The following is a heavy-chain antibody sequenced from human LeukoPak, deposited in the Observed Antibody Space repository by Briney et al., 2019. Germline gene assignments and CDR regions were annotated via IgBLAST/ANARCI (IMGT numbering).Heavy chain of an antibody. CDR1: GGSISSGVYY. J-gene: IGHJ4*02. V-gene: IGHV4-39*01. Sequence: PSQTLSLTCTVSGGSISSGVYYWGWVRQPPGKGLEWIGNIYYSGSTYYNPSLKSRVTISVDTSKNQFSLKLSSVIAADTAVYYCARHKGYTYGYGDYWGQGTLVTVSS. CDR3: ARHKGYTYGYGDY. CDR2: IYYSGST. D-gene: IGHD5-18*01.